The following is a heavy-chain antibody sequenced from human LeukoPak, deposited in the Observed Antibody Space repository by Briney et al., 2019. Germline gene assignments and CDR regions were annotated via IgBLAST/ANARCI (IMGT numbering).Heavy chain of an antibody. Sequence: ASVKVSCKASGGTFSSYAISWVRQAPGQGLEWMGWINPNSGGTNYAQKFQGRVTMTRDTSISTAYMELSRLRSDDTAVYYCARVSGGAGGYWFDPWGQGTLVTVSS. CDR3: ARVSGGAGGYWFDP. D-gene: IGHD1-26*01. J-gene: IGHJ5*02. CDR1: GGTFSSYA. V-gene: IGHV1-2*02. CDR2: INPNSGGT.